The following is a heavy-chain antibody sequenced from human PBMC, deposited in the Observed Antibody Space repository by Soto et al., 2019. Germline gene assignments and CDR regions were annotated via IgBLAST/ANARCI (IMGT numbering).Heavy chain of an antibody. J-gene: IGHJ4*02. V-gene: IGHV4-31*03. CDR2: IYYSGRT. D-gene: IGHD3-16*01. Sequence: SETLSLTCTVSGDSISSGGYYWSWIRQHPGKGLEWIGYIYYSGRTHYNPSLQSRLTISVNTSENQFSLKLASVTAADTAVYYRPTKGGPIDYWGQGTMVTVSS. CDR1: GDSISSGGYY. CDR3: PTKGGPIDY.